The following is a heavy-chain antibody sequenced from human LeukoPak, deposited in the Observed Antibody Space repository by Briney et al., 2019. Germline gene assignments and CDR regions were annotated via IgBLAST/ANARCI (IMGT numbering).Heavy chain of an antibody. V-gene: IGHV3-21*01. Sequence: PGGSLRLSCAASGFTLSSYSMNWVRQAPGKGLEWVSSISSSSSYIYCADSVKGRFTISRDNAKNSLYLQMNSLRAEDTAVYYCAGGYCSGGSCYSLVGSGYWGQGTLVTVSS. J-gene: IGHJ4*02. CDR2: ISSSSSYI. CDR3: AGGYCSGGSCYSLVGSGY. CDR1: GFTLSSYS. D-gene: IGHD2-15*01.